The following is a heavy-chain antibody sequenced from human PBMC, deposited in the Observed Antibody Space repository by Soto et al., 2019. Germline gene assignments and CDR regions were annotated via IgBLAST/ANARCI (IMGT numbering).Heavy chain of an antibody. Sequence: ASVKVSCKASGYTFTSYDINWVRQATGQGLEWMGWMNPNSGNTGYAQKFQGRVTMTRNTSISTAYMELSSLRSEDTAVYYCAREGVGYSSGWHLYYYYYYMDVWGKGTTVTVSS. CDR1: GYTFTSYD. CDR3: AREGVGYSSGWHLYYYYYYMDV. CDR2: MNPNSGNT. D-gene: IGHD6-19*01. J-gene: IGHJ6*03. V-gene: IGHV1-8*01.